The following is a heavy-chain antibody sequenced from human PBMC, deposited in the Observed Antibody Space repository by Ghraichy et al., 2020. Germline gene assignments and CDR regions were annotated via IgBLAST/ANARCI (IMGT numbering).Heavy chain of an antibody. CDR1: GFTFGDYA. CDR3: TRGGAGARYYYYYGMDG. CDR2: IRSKAYGGTT. V-gene: IGHV3-49*03. Sequence: GGSLRLSCTASGFTFGDYAMSWFRQAPGKGLEWVGFIRSKAYGGTTEYAASVKGRFTISRDDSKSIAYLQMNSLKTEDTAVYYCTRGGAGARYYYYYGMDGWGQGTTVTVS. D-gene: IGHD3-10*01. J-gene: IGHJ6*02.